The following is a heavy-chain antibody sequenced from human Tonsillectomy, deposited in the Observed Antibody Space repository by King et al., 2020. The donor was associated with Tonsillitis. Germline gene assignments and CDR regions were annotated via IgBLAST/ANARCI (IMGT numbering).Heavy chain of an antibody. Sequence: VQLVESGGGVVQPGRSLRLSCAASGFTFSSYGMNWVRQAPGKGLEWVAVISYDGSDKYYADSVKGRFTTPRDNSKNTLYMQMNSLRADDTAVYYYAKDWLDSSGWDYFDYWGQGTLVTVSS. V-gene: IGHV3-30*18. D-gene: IGHD6-19*01. CDR2: ISYDGSDK. CDR1: GFTFSSYG. J-gene: IGHJ4*02. CDR3: AKDWLDSSGWDYFDY.